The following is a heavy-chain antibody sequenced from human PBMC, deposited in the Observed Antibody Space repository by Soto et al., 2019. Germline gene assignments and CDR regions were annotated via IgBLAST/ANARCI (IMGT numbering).Heavy chain of an antibody. Sequence: ASVKVSCQASGYSLRSNYIHWVRQAPGQGLEWVGWISAYNGNTNYAQKLQGRVTMTKDTSTSTVYMELRSLRSDDTAVYYCARLDSDYDYYYAMDVWGQGTTVTVS. D-gene: IGHD5-18*01. V-gene: IGHV1-18*04. J-gene: IGHJ6*02. CDR2: ISAYNGNT. CDR1: GYSLRSNY. CDR3: ARLDSDYDYYYAMDV.